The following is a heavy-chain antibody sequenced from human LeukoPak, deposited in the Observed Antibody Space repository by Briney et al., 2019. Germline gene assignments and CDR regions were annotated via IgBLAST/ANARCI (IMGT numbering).Heavy chain of an antibody. CDR2: IIPIFGTA. J-gene: IGHJ6*03. V-gene: IGHV1-69*05. CDR3: ARDPMNTAMVKEDYYYYMDV. Sequence: GASVKVSCKASGGTFSSYAISWVRQAPGQGLEWMGRIIPIFGTANYAQKFQGRVTITTDESTSTAYMELSSLRSEDTAVYYCARDPMNTAMVKEDYYYYMDVWGKGTTVTVSS. CDR1: GGTFSSYA. D-gene: IGHD5-18*01.